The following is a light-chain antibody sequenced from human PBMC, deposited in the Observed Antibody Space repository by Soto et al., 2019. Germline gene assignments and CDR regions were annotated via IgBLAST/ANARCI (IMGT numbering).Light chain of an antibody. V-gene: IGLV2-14*01. CDR2: EVS. J-gene: IGLJ1*01. CDR1: SSDVGGYNY. CDR3: SSYTRSSTYV. Sequence: QSVLTQPASFSGSPGQSITISCTGTSSDVGGYNYVYWYQQHPGKAPKLMIYEVSNRPSGVSNRFSGSKSGNTASLTISGLQAEDEADYYCSSYTRSSTYVFGTGTKV.